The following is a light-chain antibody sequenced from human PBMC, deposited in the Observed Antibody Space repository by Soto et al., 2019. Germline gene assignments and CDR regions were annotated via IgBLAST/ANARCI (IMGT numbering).Light chain of an antibody. J-gene: IGKJ3*01. V-gene: IGKV1-33*01. CDR3: QQYDNLPRVT. CDR1: QYIINY. CDR2: DAS. Sequence: DIQMTQSPSSLSASVGDRVTITCQASQYIINYLNWYQQKPGKAPKLLIYDASNLETGVPSRFSGSGSGTDFTFTISSLQPEDIATYYCQQYDNLPRVTFGPGTKVDIK.